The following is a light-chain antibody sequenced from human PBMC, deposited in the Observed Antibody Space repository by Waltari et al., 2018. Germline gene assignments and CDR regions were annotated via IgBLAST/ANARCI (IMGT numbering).Light chain of an antibody. CDR2: GAA. CDR1: QNIGNY. J-gene: IGKJ1*01. Sequence: IVLPQSPGTLSLSPGGRATLPCRARQNIGNYLAWYQQKPGQAPRLLIYGAARRAAGIPDRFSGSGSGADFSLTISRLEPEDFAVYYCQHHVRLPATFGQGTKV. V-gene: IGKV3-20*01. CDR3: QHHVRLPAT.